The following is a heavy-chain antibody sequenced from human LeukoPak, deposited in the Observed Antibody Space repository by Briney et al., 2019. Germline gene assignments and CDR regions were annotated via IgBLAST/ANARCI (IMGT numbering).Heavy chain of an antibody. V-gene: IGHV3-23*01. D-gene: IGHD5-24*01. CDR3: ATRGNGYSYY. CDR2: ISGSGSST. CDR1: GFTFSDSA. Sequence: GGSLRLSCAASGFTFSDSAMSWVRQAQGKGLEWVSTISGSGSSTFYADSVKGRFTISRDNSKNTLYVQMSSLRAEDTAVYYCATRGNGYSYYWGQGTLVTVSS. J-gene: IGHJ4*02.